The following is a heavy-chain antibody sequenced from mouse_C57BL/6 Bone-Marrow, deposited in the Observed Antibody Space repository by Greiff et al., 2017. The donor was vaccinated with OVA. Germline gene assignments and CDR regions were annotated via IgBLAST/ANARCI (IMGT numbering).Heavy chain of an antibody. CDR2: IDPSDSYT. CDR3: ARRGSHWYFDV. D-gene: IGHD1-3*01. CDR1: GYTFTSYW. V-gene: IGHV1-50*01. Sequence: VQLQQSGPVLVKPGASVKMSCKASGYTFTSYWMQWVKQRPGQGLEWIGEIDPSDSYTNYNQKFKGKATLTVDTSSSTAYMQLSSLTSEDSAVYYCARRGSHWYFDVWGTGTTVTVSS. J-gene: IGHJ1*03.